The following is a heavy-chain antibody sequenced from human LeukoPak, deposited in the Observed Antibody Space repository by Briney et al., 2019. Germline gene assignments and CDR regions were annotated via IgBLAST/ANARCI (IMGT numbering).Heavy chain of an antibody. D-gene: IGHD3-22*01. V-gene: IGHV1-18*01. CDR3: ARGGPMIAHWFDP. Sequence: GASVKVSCKASGYTFTTYGITWVRQAPGQGLEWMGWISAYTGNTNYAQKLQGRVTITADESTSTAYMELSSLRSEDTAVYYCARGGPMIAHWFDPWGQGTLVTVSS. J-gene: IGHJ5*02. CDR2: ISAYTGNT. CDR1: GYTFTTYG.